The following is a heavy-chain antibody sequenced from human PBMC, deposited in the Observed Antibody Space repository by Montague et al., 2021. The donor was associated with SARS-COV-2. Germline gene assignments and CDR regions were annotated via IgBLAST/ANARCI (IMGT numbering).Heavy chain of an antibody. Sequence: TLSLTCNVSGGSMMSGGYYWSWIRQPPGKGLEWIGYVYSGGTTXYNPSVESRVTISEDMSKNQFSLRLTSVAAADTAVYYCVRDGGLRFSGGAMDVWGQGTTVTVSS. D-gene: IGHD3-3*01. J-gene: IGHJ6*02. CDR1: GGSMMSGGYY. V-gene: IGHV4-31*03. CDR2: VYSGGTT. CDR3: VRDGGLRFSGGAMDV.